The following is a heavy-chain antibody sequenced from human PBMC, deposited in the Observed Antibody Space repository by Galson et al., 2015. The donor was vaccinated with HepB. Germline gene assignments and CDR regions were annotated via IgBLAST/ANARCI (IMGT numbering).Heavy chain of an antibody. CDR1: GFTFSSYA. CDR2: ISSNGGST. V-gene: IGHV3-64D*06. D-gene: IGHD3-10*01. CDR3: VKDHIITMVRGVILAGGDY. Sequence: SLRLSCAASGFTFSSYAMHWVRQAPGRGLEYVSAISSNGGSTYYADSVKGRFTISRDNSKNTLYLQMSSLRAEDTAVYYCVKDHIITMVRGVILAGGDYWGQGTLVTVSS. J-gene: IGHJ4*02.